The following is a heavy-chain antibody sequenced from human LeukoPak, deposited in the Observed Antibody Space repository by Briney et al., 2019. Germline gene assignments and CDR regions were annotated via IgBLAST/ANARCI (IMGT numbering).Heavy chain of an antibody. V-gene: IGHV3-53*01. CDR1: GFTVSSNY. CDR3: ARDSGYGLGSLLDY. CDR2: IYSGGST. J-gene: IGHJ4*02. D-gene: IGHD3-10*01. Sequence: PGGSLRLSCAASGFTVSSNYMSWVRQAPGKGLEWVSVIYSGGSTYYAEDVKGRFTISRDNYKNTLYLQMNSLRAEDTAVYYCARDSGYGLGSLLDYWGQGTLVTVCS.